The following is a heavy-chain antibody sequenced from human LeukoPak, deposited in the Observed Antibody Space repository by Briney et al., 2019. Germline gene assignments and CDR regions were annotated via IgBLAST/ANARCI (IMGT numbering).Heavy chain of an antibody. CDR3: VREEGY. V-gene: IGHV3-7*01. J-gene: IGHJ4*02. CDR2: IKQDGSHK. Sequence: GGSLRFSCAASGFTFSTYWMYWVRQAPGKGLEWVANIKQDGSHKYYVDSVKGRFTISRDNAKNSLYLQMNSLRVEDTAVYYCVREEGYWGQGTLVTVSS. CDR1: GFTFSTYW.